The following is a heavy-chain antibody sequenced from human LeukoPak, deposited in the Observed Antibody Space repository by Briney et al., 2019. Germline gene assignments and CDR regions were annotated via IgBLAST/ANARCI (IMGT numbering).Heavy chain of an antibody. CDR2: IYNSGST. D-gene: IGHD3-22*01. V-gene: IGHV4-59*08. CDR3: ARQVGYFDSYSYYMDV. J-gene: IGHJ6*03. Sequence: SETLSLTCSVSGGSISSYYWSWIRQPPGKGLEWIGYIYNSGSTNYKSPLRSRVTMSGDTSKNQLSLNVSSVTAADTAVYYCARQVGYFDSYSYYMDVWGKGTTVTVSS. CDR1: GGSISSYY.